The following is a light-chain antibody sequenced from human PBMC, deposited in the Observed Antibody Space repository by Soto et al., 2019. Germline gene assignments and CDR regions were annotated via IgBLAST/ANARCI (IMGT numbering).Light chain of an antibody. Sequence: QAVLTQPPSVSGAPGQRVTISCTGTSSNIGAGYDVHWYQQLPGTAPKLLIYFNTNRPSGVPDRFSGSKSGTSASLAITWLPAEDEADYYCQSYDSSLSASVFGGGTKVTVL. CDR2: FNT. V-gene: IGLV1-40*01. CDR3: QSYDSSLSASV. J-gene: IGLJ2*01. CDR1: SSNIGAGYD.